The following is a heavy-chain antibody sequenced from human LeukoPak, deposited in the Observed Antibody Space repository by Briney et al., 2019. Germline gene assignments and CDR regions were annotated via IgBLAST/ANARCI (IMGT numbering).Heavy chain of an antibody. CDR3: ASYPRYMSSPPFDY. J-gene: IGHJ4*02. CDR2: INPNTGGT. V-gene: IGHV1-2*02. CDR1: GYTFTGQD. Sequence: GASVKVSCKASGYTFTGQDMHWVRQAPGQGLEWMGWINPNTGGTNYAQKFQGRVTTTRDTTISTAYMELNWLTSDDTAVYYCASYPRYMSSPPFDYWGQGTLVTVSS. D-gene: IGHD5-12*01.